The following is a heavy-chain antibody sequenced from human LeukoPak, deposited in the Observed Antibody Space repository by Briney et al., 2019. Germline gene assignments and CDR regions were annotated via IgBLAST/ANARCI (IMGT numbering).Heavy chain of an antibody. D-gene: IGHD2-8*02. V-gene: IGHV6-1*01. CDR3: ARSTGWLNGH. Sequence: SQTLSLTCAISGDSVSSRSAAWNWLRQSPSRGLEWLGRTYYRYKWYNDYAVSVKSRITINPDTSKNQFSLQLNSLTPEDTAVYYCARSTGWLNGHWGQGTLVTVSS. CDR2: TYYRYKWYN. J-gene: IGHJ4*02. CDR1: GDSVSSRSAA.